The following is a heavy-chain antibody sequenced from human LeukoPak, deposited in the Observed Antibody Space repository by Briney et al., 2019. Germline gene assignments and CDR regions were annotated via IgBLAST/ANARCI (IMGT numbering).Heavy chain of an antibody. Sequence: GSSVKVSCKASGGTFSSYAISWVRQAPGQGLEWMGGIIPIFGTASYAQKFQGRVTITTDESTSTAYMELSSLRSEDTAVYYCAPDCSSTSCYGYWGQGTLVTVSS. CDR2: IIPIFGTA. CDR1: GGTFSSYA. CDR3: APDCSSTSCYGY. D-gene: IGHD2-2*01. J-gene: IGHJ4*02. V-gene: IGHV1-69*05.